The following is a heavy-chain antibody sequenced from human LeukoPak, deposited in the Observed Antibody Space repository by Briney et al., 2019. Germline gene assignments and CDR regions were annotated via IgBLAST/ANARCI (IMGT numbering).Heavy chain of an antibody. CDR1: GFTFSTYS. J-gene: IGHJ3*01. CDR2: ISSSSNYI. Sequence: GGSLRLSCAASGFTFSTYSMNWVRQAPGKGLEWVSCISSSSNYIYYADSVKGRFTISRDNAKNSLYLQMNSLRAEDTAVYYCASGYTSGAWGQGTLVTVSS. V-gene: IGHV3-21*01. D-gene: IGHD6-19*01. CDR3: ASGYTSGA.